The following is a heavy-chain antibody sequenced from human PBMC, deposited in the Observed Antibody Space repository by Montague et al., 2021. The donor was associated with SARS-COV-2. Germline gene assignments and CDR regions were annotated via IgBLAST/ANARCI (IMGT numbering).Heavy chain of an antibody. V-gene: IGHV4-61*02. Sequence: TLSLTCTVSGASISTGIYYWSWICQPAGRGLECIGRLLTNCHTDPNSSLESRVFMSVDTSTNSFHLSLTSVTAANTTVYFCATFGSGTLEFDLWGQGTLVSASS. J-gene: IGHJ4*02. CDR3: ATFGSGTLEFDL. CDR2: LLTNCHT. D-gene: IGHD1-26*01. CDR1: GASISTGIYY.